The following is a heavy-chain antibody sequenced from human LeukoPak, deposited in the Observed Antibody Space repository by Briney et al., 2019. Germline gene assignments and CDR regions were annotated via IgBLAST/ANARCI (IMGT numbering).Heavy chain of an antibody. D-gene: IGHD3-16*01. V-gene: IGHV3-23*01. CDR3: TTSWPKVREGDQ. CDR1: GFTVSSNY. CDR2: ISGGGENT. J-gene: IGHJ4*02. Sequence: GGSLRLSCAASGFTVSSNYMSWVRQAPGKGLEWLSEISGGGENTNYADSVKGRFTISRDNSKDTLFLHMSSLRVEDTAVYYCTTSWPKVREGDQWGQGTLVTVS.